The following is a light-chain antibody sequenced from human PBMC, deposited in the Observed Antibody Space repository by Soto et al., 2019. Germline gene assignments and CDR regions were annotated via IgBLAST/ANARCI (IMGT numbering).Light chain of an antibody. CDR1: SSNIGGNT. V-gene: IGLV1-44*01. CDR2: IND. CDR3: ATWDGSLNGVV. Sequence: QSVLTQPPSLSGTPGQRVTISCSGSSSNIGGNTVHWYQHLPGTAPKLLIYINDQRPSGVPDRFSGSKYCTSASLAISGLQSEDETHYYCATWDGSLNGVVFGGGTKLTVL. J-gene: IGLJ2*01.